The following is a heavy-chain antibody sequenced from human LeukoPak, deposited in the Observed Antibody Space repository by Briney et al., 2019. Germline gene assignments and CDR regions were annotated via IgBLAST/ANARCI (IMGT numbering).Heavy chain of an antibody. J-gene: IGHJ6*02. D-gene: IGHD6-19*01. CDR2: ISSSGSTV. V-gene: IGHV3-11*01. CDR1: GFTFSDYY. CDR3: ARVAQWLVRPYYYYYYGMDV. Sequence: GGSLRLSCAASGFTFSDYYMSWIRQAPGKGLEWVSYISSSGSTVYYADSVKGRFTISRDNAKNSLYLQMNSLRAEDTAVYHCARVAQWLVRPYYYYYYGMDVWGQGTLVTVSS.